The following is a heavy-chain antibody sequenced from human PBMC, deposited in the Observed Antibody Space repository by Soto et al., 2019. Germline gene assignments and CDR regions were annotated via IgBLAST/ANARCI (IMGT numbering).Heavy chain of an antibody. Sequence: QVQLQESGPGLVKPSQTLSLTCTVSGGSISSYSYYWSWIRQHPGKGLEWIGYIFDSGRTYYNPSLKSRVTISVDTSKNQFSLRLSSVTAADTAVYYCAGRGVHYDTGAYYHWGQGTLVTVSS. V-gene: IGHV4-31*03. D-gene: IGHD3-22*01. J-gene: IGHJ5*02. CDR2: IFDSGRT. CDR1: GGSISSYSYY. CDR3: AGRGVHYDTGAYYH.